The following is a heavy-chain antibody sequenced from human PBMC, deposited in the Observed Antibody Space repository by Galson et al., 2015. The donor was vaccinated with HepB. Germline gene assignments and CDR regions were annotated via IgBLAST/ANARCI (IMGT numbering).Heavy chain of an antibody. D-gene: IGHD2-2*01. J-gene: IGHJ5*02. Sequence: SVKVSCKASGGTFSSYAISWVRQAPGQGLEWMGRIIPILGIANYAQKFQGRVTITADKSTSTAYMELSSLRSEDTAVYYCARGIVVVPAGAGDWFDPWGQGTLVTVSS. CDR3: ARGIVVVPAGAGDWFDP. CDR2: IIPILGIA. CDR1: GGTFSSYA. V-gene: IGHV1-69*04.